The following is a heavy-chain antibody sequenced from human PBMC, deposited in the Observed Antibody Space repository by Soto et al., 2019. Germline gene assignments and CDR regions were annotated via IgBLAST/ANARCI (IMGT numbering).Heavy chain of an antibody. Sequence: SLRLSCAASGFTFSSYGMHWVRQAPGKGLEWVAVISGSGGSTYYADSVKGRFTISRDNSKNTLYLQMNSLRAEDTAVYYCAKYSSASGSYYYYVMDVWGQGTTVTVSS. D-gene: IGHD6-6*01. CDR3: AKYSSASGSYYYYVMDV. CDR2: ISGSGGST. V-gene: IGHV3-23*01. J-gene: IGHJ6*02. CDR1: GFTFSSYG.